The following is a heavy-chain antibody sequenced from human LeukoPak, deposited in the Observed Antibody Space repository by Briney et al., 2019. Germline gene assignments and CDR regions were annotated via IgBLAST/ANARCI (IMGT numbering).Heavy chain of an antibody. CDR3: AKDRVVAATWPYYFDY. D-gene: IGHD2-15*01. CDR1: GFTFSSYG. CDR2: IRFDGSSI. V-gene: IGHV3-30*02. Sequence: GGSLRLSCAASGFTFSSYGMHWVRQAPGKGLEWVAFIRFDGSSIYYADSVKGRFTISRDNSKNTLYLQMNSLRGEDTAVYYCAKDRVVAATWPYYFDYWGQGTLVSVSS. J-gene: IGHJ4*02.